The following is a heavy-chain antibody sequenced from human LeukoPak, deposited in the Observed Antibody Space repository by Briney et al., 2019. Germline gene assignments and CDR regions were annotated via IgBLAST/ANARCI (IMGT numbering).Heavy chain of an antibody. CDR1: GGTFSGYA. Sequence: SVKVSCKAPGGTFSGYAISWVRPAPGQGLEWIGGIIPIFGTANYAQKFQGRVTITADESTSTAYMELSSLRSEDTAVYYCARDPMQEYCGGDCYSPWGQGTLVTVSS. J-gene: IGHJ5*02. V-gene: IGHV1-69*13. D-gene: IGHD2-21*02. CDR3: ARDPMQEYCGGDCYSP. CDR2: IIPIFGTA.